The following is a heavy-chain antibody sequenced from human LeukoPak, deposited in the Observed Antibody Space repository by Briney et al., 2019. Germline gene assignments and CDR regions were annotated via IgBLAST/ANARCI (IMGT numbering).Heavy chain of an antibody. V-gene: IGHV3-30-3*01. D-gene: IGHD6-19*01. CDR2: ISYDGSNK. CDR1: GFTFSSYA. CDR3: ARVSHTFSGWIYYFDY. Sequence: GGSLRLSCAASGFTFSSYAMHWVRQAPGKGLEWVAVISYDGSNKYYADSVKGRFTISRDNSKNTLYLQMNSLRAEDTAVYYCARVSHTFSGWIYYFDYWGQGTLVTVSS. J-gene: IGHJ4*02.